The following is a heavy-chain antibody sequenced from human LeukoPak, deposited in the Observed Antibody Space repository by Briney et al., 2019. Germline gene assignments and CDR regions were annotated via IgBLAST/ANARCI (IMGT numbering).Heavy chain of an antibody. CDR2: IQYDGSNE. CDR1: GFSFSSYG. V-gene: IGHV3-30*02. J-gene: IGHJ4*02. Sequence: GGSLRLSCAASGFSFSSYGMHWVRQAPGKGLEWVAYIQYDGSNEQYADSVKGRFSISRDSSKNILNLQMNSLRAEDTAVYYCAKWGGWLQWFDYWGQGTLVTVSS. CDR3: AKWGGWLQWFDY. D-gene: IGHD5-24*01.